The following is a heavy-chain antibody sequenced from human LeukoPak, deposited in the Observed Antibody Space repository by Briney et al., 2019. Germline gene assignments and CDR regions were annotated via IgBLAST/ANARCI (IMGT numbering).Heavy chain of an antibody. J-gene: IGHJ5*02. CDR2: MNPNSGNT. V-gene: IGHV1-8*02. CDR1: GGTFSSYA. CDR3: ARRRSGSRSWFDP. Sequence: APVKVSCKASGGTFSSYAISWVRQAPGQGLEWMGWMNPNSGNTGYAQKFQGRVTMTRNTSISTAYMELSSLRSEDTAVYYCARRRSGSRSWFDPWGQGTLVTVSS. D-gene: IGHD1-26*01.